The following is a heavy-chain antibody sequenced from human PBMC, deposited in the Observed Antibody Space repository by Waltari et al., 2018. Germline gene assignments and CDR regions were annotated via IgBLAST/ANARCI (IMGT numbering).Heavy chain of an antibody. CDR2: ISTTSLHI. J-gene: IGHJ4*02. V-gene: IGHV3-21*06. D-gene: IGHD2-2*01. CDR1: GVTSHFLS. Sequence: EVQLVVSGGGLVQPGGSLRRSCEAYGVTSHFLSMDWVRPAPGKGLEWVSSISTTSLHIYYADSLRGRFTISRDNAENSVFLQMDNLRAEDTAVYYCARGTTTYQRVDRFDYWGQGTLVTVSS. CDR3: ARGTTTYQRVDRFDY.